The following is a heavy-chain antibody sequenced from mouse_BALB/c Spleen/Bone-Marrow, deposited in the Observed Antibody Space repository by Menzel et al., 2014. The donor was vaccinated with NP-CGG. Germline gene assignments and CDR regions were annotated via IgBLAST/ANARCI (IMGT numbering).Heavy chain of an antibody. J-gene: IGHJ4*01. V-gene: IGHV2-6-7*01. CDR1: GFSLTGYG. Sequence: QVQLKESGPGLVAPSQSLSITCTVSGFSLTGYGVNWVRQPPGKGLGWLGMIWGDGSTDYNSALKSRLSISKDNSKSQVFLKMNSLQTDDTARYYCAREPHYYAMDYWGQGTSVTVSS. CDR3: AREPHYYAMDY. CDR2: IWGDGST.